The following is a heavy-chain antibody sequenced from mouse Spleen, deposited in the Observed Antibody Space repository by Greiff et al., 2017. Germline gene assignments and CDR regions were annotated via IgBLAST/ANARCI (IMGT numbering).Heavy chain of an antibody. J-gene: IGHJ4*01. V-gene: IGHV5-17*01. CDR2: ISSGSSTI. Sequence: EVKLVESGGGLVKPGGSLKLSCAASGFTFSDYGMHWVRQAPEKGLEWVAYISSGSSTIYYADTVKGRFTISRDNAKNTLFLQMTSLRSEDTAMYYCARKDGNYAMDYWGQGTSVTVSS. D-gene: IGHD2-1*01. CDR3: ARKDGNYAMDY. CDR1: GFTFSDYG.